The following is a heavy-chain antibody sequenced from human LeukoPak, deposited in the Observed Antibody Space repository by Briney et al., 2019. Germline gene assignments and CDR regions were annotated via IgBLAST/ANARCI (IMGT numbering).Heavy chain of an antibody. CDR1: GFTFRSYN. J-gene: IGHJ4*02. CDR3: AGSRENFRQLNY. V-gene: IGHV3-48*01. CDR2: ISSSSSTI. Sequence: PGGSLRLSCAASGFTFRSYNMNWVRQAPGKGLEWVSYISSSSSTIYYADSVKGRFTISGDNAKNSLYLQMNGLRAEDTAVYYCAGSRENFRQLNYWGQGTLVTVSS. D-gene: IGHD3-10*01.